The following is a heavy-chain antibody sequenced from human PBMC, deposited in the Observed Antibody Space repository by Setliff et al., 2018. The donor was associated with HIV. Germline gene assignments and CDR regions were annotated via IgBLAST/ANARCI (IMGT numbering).Heavy chain of an antibody. CDR1: GGPISSSGDY. CDR2: IYYTGST. Sequence: PSETLSLTCTVSGGPISSSGDYWSWVRQHPGKGLEWIGYIYYTGSTYSNPSLQSRVRISVDTSKNQFSLRLSSVTAADTAVYYCSRDSANGKTANLNYLDVWGKGTTVTVSS. V-gene: IGHV4-31*03. CDR3: SRDSANGKTANLNYLDV. J-gene: IGHJ6*03. D-gene: IGHD2-8*01.